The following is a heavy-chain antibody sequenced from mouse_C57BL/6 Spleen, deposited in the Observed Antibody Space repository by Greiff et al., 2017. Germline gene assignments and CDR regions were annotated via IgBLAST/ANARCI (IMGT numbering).Heavy chain of an antibody. CDR1: GYSFTSYY. Sequence: QVQLQQSGPELVKPGASVKISCKASGYSFTSYYIHWVKQRPGQGLEWIGWIYPGSGNTKYNEKFKGKATLTADTSSSTAYMQLSSLTSEDSAVYYCARGDGSSLAWFAYWGQGTLVTVSA. CDR3: ARGDGSSLAWFAY. V-gene: IGHV1-66*01. D-gene: IGHD1-1*01. J-gene: IGHJ3*01. CDR2: IYPGSGNT.